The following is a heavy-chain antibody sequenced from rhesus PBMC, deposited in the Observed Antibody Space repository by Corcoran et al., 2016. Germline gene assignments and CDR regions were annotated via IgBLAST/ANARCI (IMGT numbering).Heavy chain of an antibody. CDR2: ISGSSGST. J-gene: IGHJ4*01. CDR3: ASRIAAPFDY. D-gene: IGHD6-31*01. Sequence: QVQLQESGPGLVKPSETLSLTCAVSGGSISSSNWWSWIRQPPGKGLEWIGYISGSSGSTYLNPSLKGRVTSSTDTSKNQFSLKLSSGTAADTAVYYCASRIAAPFDYWGQGVLVTVSS. CDR1: GGSISSSNW. V-gene: IGHV4-65*01.